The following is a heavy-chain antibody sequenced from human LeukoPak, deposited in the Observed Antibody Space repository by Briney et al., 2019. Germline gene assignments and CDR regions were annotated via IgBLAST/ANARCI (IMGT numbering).Heavy chain of an antibody. D-gene: IGHD5-18*01. Sequence: PGGSLRLSCAASGFTFSSYCMSWVRQAPGKGLEWVANIKQDGSEKYYVDSVKGRFTISRDNAKPSLYLQMNSLRAEDTAVYYCARVRGYSSPFDYWGQGTLVTVSS. CDR3: ARVRGYSSPFDY. J-gene: IGHJ4*02. CDR2: IKQDGSEK. V-gene: IGHV3-7*01. CDR1: GFTFSSYC.